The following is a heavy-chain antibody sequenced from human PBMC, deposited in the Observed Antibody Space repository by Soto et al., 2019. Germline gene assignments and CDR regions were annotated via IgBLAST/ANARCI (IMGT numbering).Heavy chain of an antibody. CDR2: ITSSSSHM. J-gene: IGHJ5*02. CDR3: ACRDKDVTVYAGFDV. CDR1: GFTFSSYS. D-gene: IGHD2-8*01. V-gene: IGHV3-21*01. Sequence: GGSLRLSCEASGFTFSSYSMNWVRQAPGKGLEWVSSITSSSSHMYYAGSVKGRFTISRDNAKNSLYLLLNSLRDEDTAVYYCACRDKDVTVYAGFDVWGQGTLVTVSS.